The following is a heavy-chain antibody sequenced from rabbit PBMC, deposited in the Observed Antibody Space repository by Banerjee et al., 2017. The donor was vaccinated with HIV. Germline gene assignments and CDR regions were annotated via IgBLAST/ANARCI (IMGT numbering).Heavy chain of an antibody. V-gene: IGHV1S47*01. Sequence: QEQLEEAGGGLVQPEGSLTLTCKASGIDFSTSGISWVRQAPGKGLEWIAYIYPDYDDTDYATWVNGRFTISFDNAQNTVDLTMTSLTAADTATYFCVIYAVHGYFRLWGPGTLVTVS. D-gene: IGHD1-1*01. J-gene: IGHJ2*01. CDR1: GIDFSTSG. CDR2: IYPDYDDT. CDR3: VIYAVHGYFRL.